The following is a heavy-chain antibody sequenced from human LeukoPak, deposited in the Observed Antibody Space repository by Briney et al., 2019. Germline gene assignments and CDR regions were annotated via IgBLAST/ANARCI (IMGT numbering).Heavy chain of an antibody. D-gene: IGHD5-12*01. CDR3: AGGGATGFDY. Sequence: GGSLRLSCAASGFTVRSNYMSWVRQAPGKGLEWVSVIYSGGRTYYADSVKGRFTISRDNSKNTLYLQMNSLRAEDTAVYYCAGGGATGFDYWGQGTLVTVSS. J-gene: IGHJ4*02. CDR1: GFTVRSNY. V-gene: IGHV3-66*01. CDR2: IYSGGRT.